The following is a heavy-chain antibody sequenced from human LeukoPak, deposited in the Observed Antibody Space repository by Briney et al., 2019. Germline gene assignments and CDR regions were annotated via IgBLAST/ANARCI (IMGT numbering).Heavy chain of an antibody. Sequence: PGKSLRLSCAASGFIFSHYGMHWVRQAPGKGLEWVAVIWSDATNRFYGASVKGRFTISRDNSQNTVFLQMNSLRAEDTAIHYCARDAQRGFDYSNSLEYWGHGTLVTVSS. D-gene: IGHD4-11*01. CDR1: GFIFSHYG. V-gene: IGHV3-33*01. J-gene: IGHJ4*01. CDR3: ARDAQRGFDYSNSLEY. CDR2: IWSDATNR.